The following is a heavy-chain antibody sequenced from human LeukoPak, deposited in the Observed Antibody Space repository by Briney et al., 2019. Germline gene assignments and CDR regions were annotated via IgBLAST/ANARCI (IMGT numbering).Heavy chain of an antibody. Sequence: ASVKVSCKASGYTFTGYAMHWVRQAPGQRLEWMGWINAGNGNTKYSQKFQGRVTITRDTSASTAYMELSSLRSGDTAVYYCARSVREAVQLERRDYYYGMDVWGKGTTVTVSS. D-gene: IGHD1-1*01. J-gene: IGHJ6*04. CDR2: INAGNGNT. CDR1: GYTFTGYA. CDR3: ARSVREAVQLERRDYYYGMDV. V-gene: IGHV1-3*01.